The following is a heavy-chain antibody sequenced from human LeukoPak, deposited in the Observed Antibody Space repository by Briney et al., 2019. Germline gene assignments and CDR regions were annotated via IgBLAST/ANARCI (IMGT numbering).Heavy chain of an antibody. Sequence: SETLSLTCAVYGGSFSGYYWSWIRQPPGKGLEWIGEINHSGSTNYNPSLKSRVTISVDTSKNQFSLKLSSVTAADTAVYYCARGHLGLWWSSNWFDPWGQGTLVTVPS. CDR2: INHSGST. V-gene: IGHV4-34*01. CDR1: GGSFSGYY. J-gene: IGHJ5*02. D-gene: IGHD2-21*01. CDR3: ARGHLGLWWSSNWFDP.